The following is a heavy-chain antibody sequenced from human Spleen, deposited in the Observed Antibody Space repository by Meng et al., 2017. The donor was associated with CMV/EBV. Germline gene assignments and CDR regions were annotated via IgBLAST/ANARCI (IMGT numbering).Heavy chain of an antibody. Sequence: GESLKISCTTSGFAFSNYAMSWVRQAPGKGPEWVSSISGSGDVTYSADSVKGRFTISRDNSKNTMFLQMKSLRAEDTALYYCANSDPGRYYFDYWGQGTLVTVSS. CDR3: ANSDPGRYYFDY. CDR2: ISGSGDVT. J-gene: IGHJ4*02. CDR1: GFAFSNYA. V-gene: IGHV3-23*01.